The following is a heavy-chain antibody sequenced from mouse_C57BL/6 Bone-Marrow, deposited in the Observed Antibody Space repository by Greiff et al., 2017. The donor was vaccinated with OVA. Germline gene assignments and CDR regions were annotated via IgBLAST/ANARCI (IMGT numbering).Heavy chain of an antibody. CDR3: ATPYDYDGAWFAY. V-gene: IGHV1-66*01. J-gene: IGHJ3*01. CDR1: GYSFTSYY. D-gene: IGHD2-4*01. Sequence: VQLQQSGPELVKPGASVKISCKASGYSFTSYYIHWVKQRPGQGLEWIGWIYPGSGNTKYNEKFKGKATLTADTSSSTAYMQLSSLTSEDSAVYYCATPYDYDGAWFAYWGQGTLVTVSA. CDR2: IYPGSGNT.